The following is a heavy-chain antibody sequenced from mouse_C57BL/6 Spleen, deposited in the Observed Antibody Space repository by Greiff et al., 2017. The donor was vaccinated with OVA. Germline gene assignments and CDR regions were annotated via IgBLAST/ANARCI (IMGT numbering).Heavy chain of an antibody. D-gene: IGHD2-4*01. V-gene: IGHV1-66*01. CDR1: GYSFTSYY. J-gene: IGHJ2*01. CDR3: ARFYYDYGFDY. CDR2: IYPGSGNT. Sequence: VLLVEPGPELVKPGASVKLSCKASGYSFTSYYIHWVKQRPGKGLEWIGRIYPGSGNTKYNEKFKGKATLTADTSSSTAYMQLSSLTSEYSAVYYGARFYYDYGFDYWGKGTTLTVSS.